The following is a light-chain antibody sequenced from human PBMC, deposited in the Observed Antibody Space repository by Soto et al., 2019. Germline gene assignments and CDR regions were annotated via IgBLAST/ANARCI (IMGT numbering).Light chain of an antibody. Sequence: ALTQPASVSGSPGQSITISCTGTSSDVGGYNYVSWYQQHPGKAPTFMIYDVSNRPSGVSNRFSGSKSGNTASLTISGLQAEDEADYYCSSYTTSNTRQIVFGTGTKVTVL. CDR1: SSDVGGYNY. CDR3: SSYTTSNTRQIV. CDR2: DVS. J-gene: IGLJ1*01. V-gene: IGLV2-14*01.